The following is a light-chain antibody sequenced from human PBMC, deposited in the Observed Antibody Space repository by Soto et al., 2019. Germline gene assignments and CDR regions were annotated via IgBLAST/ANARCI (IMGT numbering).Light chain of an antibody. V-gene: IGKV3-15*01. CDR1: QGVSSS. CDR3: QQYNNWLQT. CDR2: GAS. J-gene: IGKJ1*01. Sequence: EIVMTQSPATLSVSPGERATLACRASQGVSSSVAWYQQKPGQAPRLLIYGASTRATGIPARFSGSGSGTEFTLTISSLQSEDFAVYDCQQYNNWLQTVGQGTKVEIK.